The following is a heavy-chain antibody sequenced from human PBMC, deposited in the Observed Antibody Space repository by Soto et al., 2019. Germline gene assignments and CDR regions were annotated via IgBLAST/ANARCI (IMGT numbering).Heavy chain of an antibody. CDR3: ARHYYDFWSGYYPYGMDV. J-gene: IGHJ6*02. CDR1: GGSISSSSYY. V-gene: IGHV4-39*01. CDR2: IYYSGST. D-gene: IGHD3-3*01. Sequence: PSETLSLTCTVSGGSISSSSYYWGWIRQPPGKGLEWIGSIYYSGSTYYNPSLKSRVTISVDTSKNQFSLKLSSVTAADTAVYYCARHYYDFWSGYYPYGMDVWGQGTTVTVSS.